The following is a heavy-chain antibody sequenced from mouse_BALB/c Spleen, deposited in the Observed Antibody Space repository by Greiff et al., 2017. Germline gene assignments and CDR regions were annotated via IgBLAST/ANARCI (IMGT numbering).Heavy chain of an antibody. CDR2: ISSGSSTI. V-gene: IGHV5-17*02. J-gene: IGHJ2*01. CDR1: GFTFSSFG. D-gene: IGHD2-3*01. CDR3: ARNGGYYAYYFDY. Sequence: DVHLVESGGGLVQPGGSRKLSCAASGFTFSSFGMHWVRQAPEKGLEWVAYISSGSSTIYYADTVKGRFTISRDNPKNTLFLQMTSLRSEDTAMYYCARNGGYYAYYFDYWGQGTTLTVSA.